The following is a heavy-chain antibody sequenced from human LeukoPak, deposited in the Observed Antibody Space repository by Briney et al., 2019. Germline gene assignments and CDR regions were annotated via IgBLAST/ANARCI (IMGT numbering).Heavy chain of an antibody. V-gene: IGHV4-4*09. CDR2: IYTSGST. J-gene: IGHJ3*02. CDR3: ASQASGYHNDAFDI. D-gene: IGHD5-12*01. Sequence: SETLSLTCTVSGGSISSYYWSWIRQPPGKGREGMGYIYTSGSTNYNPSLKSRVTISVDTSKNQFSLKLSSVTAADTAVYYCASQASGYHNDAFDIWGQGTMVTVSS. CDR1: GGSISSYY.